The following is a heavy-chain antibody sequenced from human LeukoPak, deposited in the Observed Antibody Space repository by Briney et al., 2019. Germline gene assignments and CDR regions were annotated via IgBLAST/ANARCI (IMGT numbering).Heavy chain of an antibody. J-gene: IGHJ4*02. CDR1: GDSMSSYY. Sequence: PSETLSLTCTVSGDSMSSYYWSWVRQPPEKGLEWIGYIYYSGSINYNPSLKSRVAISLDTSKNQFSLNLSSVTAADTAVYYCARHMHSYGYFDYWGQGSLVTVSS. D-gene: IGHD5-18*01. CDR2: IYYSGSI. V-gene: IGHV4-59*08. CDR3: ARHMHSYGYFDY.